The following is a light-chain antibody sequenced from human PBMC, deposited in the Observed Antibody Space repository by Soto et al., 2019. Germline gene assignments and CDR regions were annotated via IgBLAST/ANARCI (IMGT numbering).Light chain of an antibody. V-gene: IGKV3-11*01. CDR1: ESFTAY. CDR2: DAS. J-gene: IGKJ1*01. CDR3: QQRSNWPPWT. Sequence: EIVLTQSPATLSLSPGERGTLSCRASESFTAYLACYQQKPGQAPRLLIYDASNRATGIPARFSGSGSGTDFTLTISSLEPEDFAVYYCQQRSNWPPWTFGQGTKVDI.